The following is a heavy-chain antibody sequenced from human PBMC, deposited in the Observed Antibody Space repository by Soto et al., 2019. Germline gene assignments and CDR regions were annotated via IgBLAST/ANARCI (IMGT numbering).Heavy chain of an antibody. J-gene: IGHJ4*02. D-gene: IGHD6-6*01. Sequence: GGSLRLSCVASGFSLSTSVITWVRQSPGKGLEWVAVISYDGSNKYYADSVKGRFTISRDNSKNTLYLQMNSLRAEDTAVYYCACPKIYSSSSWQQLAPDYWGQGTLVTVSS. V-gene: IGHV3-30*03. CDR3: ACPKIYSSSSWQQLAPDY. CDR2: ISYDGSNK. CDR1: GFSLSTSV.